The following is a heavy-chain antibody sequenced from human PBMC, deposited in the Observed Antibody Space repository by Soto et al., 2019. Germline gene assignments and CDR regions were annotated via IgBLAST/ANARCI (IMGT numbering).Heavy chain of an antibody. V-gene: IGHV4-30-2*05. CDR3: ALRLGDPGRLYFDY. CDR1: GGSISSGGYS. J-gene: IGHJ4*02. CDR2: IYHSGST. D-gene: IGHD3-16*01. Sequence: ASETLSLTCAVSGGSISSGGYSWSWIRQPPGKGLEWIGYIYHSGSTYYNPSLKSRVTISVDTSKNQFSLKLSSVTAADTAVYYCALRLGDPGRLYFDYWGQGTLVTVSS.